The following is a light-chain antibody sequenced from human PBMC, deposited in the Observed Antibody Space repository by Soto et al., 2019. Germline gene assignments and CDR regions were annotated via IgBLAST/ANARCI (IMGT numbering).Light chain of an antibody. J-gene: IGKJ1*01. V-gene: IGKV1-5*03. CDR2: KAS. CDR3: QQYNSYPWT. CDR1: QSISSR. Sequence: DIQMTQSPSTLSASVGDRATITCRACQSISSRLAWYQQKPGKAPKLLIYKASSLESGVPSRFSGSGSGTEFTLTISSLQPDDFATYYCQQYNSYPWTFGQGTKVEIK.